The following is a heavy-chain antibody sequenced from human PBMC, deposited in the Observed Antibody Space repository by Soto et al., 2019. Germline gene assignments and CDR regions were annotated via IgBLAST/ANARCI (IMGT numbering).Heavy chain of an antibody. V-gene: IGHV1-8*01. Sequence: ASVKVSCRASGYSFTNNDVSWVRQATGQGLEWMGWMNPGSGDTGYAQKFQGRVTMTRDISIATAYMELSSLRSDDTAIYYCARMETFGSLNWFDPLGQGTLVTFSS. CDR1: GYSFTNND. CDR3: ARMETFGSLNWFDP. D-gene: IGHD3-16*01. CDR2: MNPGSGDT. J-gene: IGHJ5*02.